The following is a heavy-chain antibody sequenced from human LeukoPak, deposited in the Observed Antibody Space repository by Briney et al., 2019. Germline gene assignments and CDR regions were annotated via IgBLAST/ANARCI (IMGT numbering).Heavy chain of an antibody. CDR2: IKQDGSEK. Sequence: GGPLRLSCAASGFTFSSYWMSWVRQAPGKGLEWVANIKQDGSEKYYVDSVKGRFTISRDNAKNSLYLQMNSLRAEDTAVYYCARGGYDILTGYYSGAFDIWGQGTMVTVSS. D-gene: IGHD3-9*01. CDR1: GFTFSSYW. V-gene: IGHV3-7*01. J-gene: IGHJ3*02. CDR3: ARGGYDILTGYYSGAFDI.